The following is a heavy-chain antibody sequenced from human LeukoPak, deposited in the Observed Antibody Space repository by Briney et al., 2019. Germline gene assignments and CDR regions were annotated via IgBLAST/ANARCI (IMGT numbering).Heavy chain of an antibody. J-gene: IGHJ4*02. CDR3: ARLRYFELFDY. CDR1: GGSFSGYY. V-gene: IGHV4-59*12. CDR2: IYYSGST. Sequence: PSETLSLTCAVYGGSFSGYYWSWIRQPPGKGLEWIGYIYYSGSTNYNPSLKSRVTISVDTSKNQFSLKLSSVTAADTAVYYCARLRYFELFDYWGQGTLVTVSS. D-gene: IGHD3-9*01.